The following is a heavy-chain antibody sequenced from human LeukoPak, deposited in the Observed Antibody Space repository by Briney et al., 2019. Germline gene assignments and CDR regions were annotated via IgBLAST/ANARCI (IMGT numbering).Heavy chain of an antibody. CDR2: INPNSGGT. CDR3: ASPHSDLEAFDI. V-gene: IGHV1-2*02. J-gene: IGHJ3*02. D-gene: IGHD1-1*01. Sequence: ASVKVSCKASGYTFTGYYMHWVRQAPGQGLEWMGWINPNSGGTNYAQKFQGRVTMTRDTSISIAYMELSRLRSDDTAVYYCASPHSDLEAFDIWGQGTMVTVSS. CDR1: GYTFTGYY.